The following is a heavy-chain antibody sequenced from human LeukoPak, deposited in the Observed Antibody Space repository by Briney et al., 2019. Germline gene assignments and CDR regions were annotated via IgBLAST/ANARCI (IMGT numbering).Heavy chain of an antibody. CDR3: ARDPHVYYGSGIEYFQH. D-gene: IGHD3-10*01. Sequence: ASVKVSCKASGGTFSSYAISWVRQAPGQGLEWMGGIIPIFGTANYAQKFQGRVTITADESTSTAYMELSSLRSEDTAVYYCARDPHVYYGSGIEYFQHWGQGTLVTVSS. J-gene: IGHJ1*01. CDR2: IIPIFGTA. V-gene: IGHV1-69*13. CDR1: GGTFSSYA.